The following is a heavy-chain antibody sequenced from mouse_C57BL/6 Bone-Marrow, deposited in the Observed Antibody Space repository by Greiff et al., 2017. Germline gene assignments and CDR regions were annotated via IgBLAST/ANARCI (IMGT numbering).Heavy chain of an antibody. CDR2: IYPGSGNT. CDR3: ARGHYGSSYGYAMDY. D-gene: IGHD1-1*01. Sequence: VQLQQSGAELVRPGASVKLSCKASGYTFTDYYINWVKQRPGQGLEWIARIYPGSGNTYYNEKFKGKATLTAEKSSSTAYMQLSSLTSEDSAVYFCARGHYGSSYGYAMDYWGQGTSVTVSS. V-gene: IGHV1-76*01. J-gene: IGHJ4*01. CDR1: GYTFTDYY.